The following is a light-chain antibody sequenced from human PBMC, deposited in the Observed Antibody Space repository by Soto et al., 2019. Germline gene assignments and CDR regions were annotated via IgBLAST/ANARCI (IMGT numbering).Light chain of an antibody. CDR1: QSVSSSY. V-gene: IGKV3-20*01. J-gene: IGKJ2*01. CDR2: GAS. CDR3: KQYGSSPMYT. Sequence: EIVLTQSPGTRSLSPGEGATLSCRASQSVSSSYLAWYQQKPGQAPRLLIYGASGRSTGIPDRFSGSGSGTDFTLTISRLEPEDFAVYYCKQYGSSPMYTFGQGTKLEIK.